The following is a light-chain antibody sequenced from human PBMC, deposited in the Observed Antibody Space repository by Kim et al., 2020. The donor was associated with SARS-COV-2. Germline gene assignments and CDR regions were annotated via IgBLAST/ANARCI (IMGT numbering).Light chain of an antibody. CDR2: WSS. CDR3: HQYYTTLPT. J-gene: IGKJ1*01. Sequence: ATIHCKSSQSVLYSSNNKNYLTWYQQRPGQPPKLLMYWSSTRESGVPDRFSGSGSGTDFTLTISSLQAEDVAVYYCHQYYTTLPTFGQGTKVEIK. V-gene: IGKV4-1*01. CDR1: QSVLYSSNNKNY.